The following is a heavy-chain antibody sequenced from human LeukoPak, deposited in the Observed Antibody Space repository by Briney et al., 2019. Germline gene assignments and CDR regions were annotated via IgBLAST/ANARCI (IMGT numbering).Heavy chain of an antibody. CDR2: IYYAGNT. V-gene: IGHV4-59*01. CDR1: GGSINNYY. CDR3: AKDRYCGGECYSH. Sequence: SETLSLTCTVSGGSINNYYWIWIRQPPGKGLEYIGYIYYAGNTNYNPSLRSRVTISIDTPNQFSLRLSSVTAADTAVYYCAKDRYCGGECYSHWGQGTLVTVSS. J-gene: IGHJ4*02. D-gene: IGHD2-21*01.